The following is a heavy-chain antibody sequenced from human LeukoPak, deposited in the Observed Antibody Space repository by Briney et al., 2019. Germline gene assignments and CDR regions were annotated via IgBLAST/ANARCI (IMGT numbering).Heavy chain of an antibody. CDR3: ARGGFGGYYGPPGGTDYYGMDV. CDR2: ISSSSSYI. V-gene: IGHV3-21*04. J-gene: IGHJ6*02. CDR1: GFTFSSYS. Sequence: PGGSLRLSCAASGFTFSSYSLNWVRQAPGKGLEWVSSISSSSSYIYYADSVKGRFTISRDNSKNTLYLQMNSLRVEDTAVYYCARGGFGGYYGPPGGTDYYGMDVWGQGTTVTVSS. D-gene: IGHD3-22*01.